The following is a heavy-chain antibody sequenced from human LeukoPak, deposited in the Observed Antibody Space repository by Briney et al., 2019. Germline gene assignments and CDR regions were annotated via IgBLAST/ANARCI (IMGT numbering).Heavy chain of an antibody. CDR3: AKNTYDSSGYYTFDY. V-gene: IGHV3-30*07. Sequence: QAGGSLRLSCAASGFTFSSYAMHWVRQAPGKGLEWVAVISYDGSNKYYADSVKGRFTISRDNSKNTLYLQMNSLKAEDTAVYYCAKNTYDSSGYYTFDYWGQGTLVTVSS. CDR2: ISYDGSNK. CDR1: GFTFSSYA. D-gene: IGHD3-22*01. J-gene: IGHJ4*02.